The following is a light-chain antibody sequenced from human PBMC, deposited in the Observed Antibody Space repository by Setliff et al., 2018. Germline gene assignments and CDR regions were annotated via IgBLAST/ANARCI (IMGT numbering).Light chain of an antibody. J-gene: IGKJ1*01. V-gene: IGKV1-27*01. CDR1: QGMSNY. Sequence: DIQMTQSPSSLSASVGDRVTITCRASQGMSNYLAWYQQKPGKVPKLLIYAASTLQSGVPSRFSGSGSGTDFTLTISSLQPEDVATYYCQRYNSAPQTFGQGTKVDIK. CDR2: AAS. CDR3: QRYNSAPQT.